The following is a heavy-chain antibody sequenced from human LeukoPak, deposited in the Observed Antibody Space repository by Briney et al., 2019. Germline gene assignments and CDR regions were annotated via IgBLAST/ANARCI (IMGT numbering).Heavy chain of an antibody. V-gene: IGHV4-34*01. CDR3: ARAPAYCSGGSCYRFDY. CDR1: GVSFSGYY. J-gene: IGHJ4*02. Sequence: SETLSLTCAVYGVSFSGYYWSWIRQPPGKGLEWIGEINHSGSTNYNPSLKSRVTISVDTSKNQFSLKLSSVTAADTAVYYCARAPAYCSGGSCYRFDYWGQGTLVTVSS. D-gene: IGHD2-15*01. CDR2: INHSGST.